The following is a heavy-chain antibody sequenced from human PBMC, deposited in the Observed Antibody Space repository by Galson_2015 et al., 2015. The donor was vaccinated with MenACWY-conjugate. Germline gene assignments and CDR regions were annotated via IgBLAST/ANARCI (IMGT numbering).Heavy chain of an antibody. D-gene: IGHD3-10*01. J-gene: IGHJ3*02. CDR2: IWSNGINN. V-gene: IGHV3-33*01. CDR1: GFTLSSCG. Sequence: SLRLSCAASGFTLSSCGMHWVRQTPGKGLEWLAVIWSNGINNYYADSVKGRFTISRDDSKHSLLLQMNSLRVDDTAVYYCARERGPYDAFDIWGQGTMVTVSS. CDR3: ARERGPYDAFDI.